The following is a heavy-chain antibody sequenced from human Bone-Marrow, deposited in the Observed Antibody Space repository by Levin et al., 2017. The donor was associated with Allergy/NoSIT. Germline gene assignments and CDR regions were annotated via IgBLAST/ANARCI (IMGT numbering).Heavy chain of an antibody. V-gene: IGHV3-43*01. CDR1: GFTFEDHT. CDR3: AKDMSASPHYYGMDV. J-gene: IGHJ6*02. CDR2: INWNGDIT. D-gene: IGHD2-8*01. Sequence: PGGSLRLSCGGSGFTFEDHTMHWVRQAPGKGLEWVALINWNGDITYYGDSVRGRFTISRDNSKNSLYLQMNGLRTEDTAHYYCAKDMSASPHYYGMDVWGQGTTVTVSS.